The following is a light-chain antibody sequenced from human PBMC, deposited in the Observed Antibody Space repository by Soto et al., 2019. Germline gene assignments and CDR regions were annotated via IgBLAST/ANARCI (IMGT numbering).Light chain of an antibody. CDR1: QDIRSD. V-gene: IGKV1-6*01. J-gene: IGKJ4*01. CDR3: LQDYNYLT. CDR2: GAS. Sequence: AIQMTQSPSSLSAPVGDSVTIVCRASQDIRSDLAWYQQKPGKAPNLLVYGASNLQSGVPSRFSGSGSGTHFTLTISRLQPEDFASYYCLQDYNYLTFGGGTKVEF.